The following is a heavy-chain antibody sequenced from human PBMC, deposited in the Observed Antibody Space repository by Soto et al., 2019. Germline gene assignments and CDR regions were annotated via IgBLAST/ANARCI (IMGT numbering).Heavy chain of an antibody. Sequence: PSETLSLTCTVSGGSISSYYWSWIRQPPGKGLEWIGYIYYSGSTNYNPSLKSRVTISVDTSKNQFSLKLSSVTAADTAVYYCARWENWNYFYFDYWGQGTLVTVSS. CDR1: GGSISSYY. CDR2: IYYSGST. CDR3: ARWENWNYFYFDY. J-gene: IGHJ4*02. D-gene: IGHD1-7*01. V-gene: IGHV4-59*01.